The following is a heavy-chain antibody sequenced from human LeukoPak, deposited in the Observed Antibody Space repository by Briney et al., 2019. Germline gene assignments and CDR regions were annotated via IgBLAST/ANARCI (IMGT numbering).Heavy chain of an antibody. CDR2: INGGGSST. Sequence: PGGSLRLSCAASGFTYSSYWMHWVRQAPGKGLVWVSRINGGGSSTNYADSVKGRFTISRDNAKNTLYLQMNSLRGEDTAVYYCARGPSSNWGDFDYRGQGTLVIASS. D-gene: IGHD7-27*01. V-gene: IGHV3-74*01. CDR1: GFTYSSYW. J-gene: IGHJ4*02. CDR3: ARGPSSNWGDFDY.